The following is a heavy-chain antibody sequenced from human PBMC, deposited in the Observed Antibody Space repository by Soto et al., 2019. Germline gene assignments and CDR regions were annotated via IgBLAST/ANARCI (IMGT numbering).Heavy chain of an antibody. CDR2: IYYSGST. V-gene: IGHV4-59*08. Sequence: PSETLSLTCTVSGGSISSYYWSWIRQPPGKGLEWIGYIYYSGSTNYNPSLKSRVTISVDTSKNQFSLKLSSVTAADTAVYYCAAHSGEDGRGYFYFRNWGQGALVTVSS. CDR1: GGSISSYY. D-gene: IGHD3-22*01. CDR3: AAHSGEDGRGYFYFRN. J-gene: IGHJ4*02.